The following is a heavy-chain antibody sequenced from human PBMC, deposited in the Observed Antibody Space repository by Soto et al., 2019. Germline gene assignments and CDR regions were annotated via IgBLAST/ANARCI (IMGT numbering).Heavy chain of an antibody. CDR1: GGSISSGGYY. J-gene: IGHJ6*02. D-gene: IGHD3-16*01. Sequence: SETLSLTCTVSGGSISSGGYYWSWIRQHPWKGLEWIGYIYYSGSTYYNPSLKSRVTISVDTSKNQFSLKLSSVTAADTAVYYCARYVLFGGHYGMVVWGPGXTVTGS. CDR2: IYYSGST. CDR3: ARYVLFGGHYGMVV. V-gene: IGHV4-31*03.